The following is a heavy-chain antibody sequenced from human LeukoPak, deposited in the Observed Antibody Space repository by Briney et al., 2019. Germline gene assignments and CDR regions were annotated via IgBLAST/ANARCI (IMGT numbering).Heavy chain of an antibody. J-gene: IGHJ4*02. Sequence: SVKVSYKASGGTFSSYAISWVRQAPGQGREWMGGIIPIFGTANYAQKFQGRVTITADESTSTAYMELSSLRSEDTAVYYCATVGMVRGVTPYYFDYWGQGTLVTVSS. CDR3: ATVGMVRGVTPYYFDY. CDR2: IIPIFGTA. CDR1: GGTFSSYA. D-gene: IGHD3-10*01. V-gene: IGHV1-69*01.